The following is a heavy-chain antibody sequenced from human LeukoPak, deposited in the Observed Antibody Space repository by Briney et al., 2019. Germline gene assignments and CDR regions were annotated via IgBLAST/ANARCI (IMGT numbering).Heavy chain of an antibody. Sequence: PSETLSLTCAVSGYSISSGYYWGWIRQPPGKGLEWIGSIYHSGSTYYNPSLKSRVTISVDTSKNQFSLKLSSVIAADTAVYYCARLGQFFGVVTHFDYWGQGTLVTVSS. CDR1: GYSISSGYY. CDR3: ARLGQFFGVVTHFDY. V-gene: IGHV4-38-2*01. D-gene: IGHD3-3*01. CDR2: IYHSGST. J-gene: IGHJ4*02.